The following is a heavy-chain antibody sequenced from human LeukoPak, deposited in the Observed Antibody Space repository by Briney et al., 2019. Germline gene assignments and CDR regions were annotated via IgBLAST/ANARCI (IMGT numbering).Heavy chain of an antibody. CDR3: AKDGGYYDSSGYYGY. Sequence: PGRSLRLSCAASGFTFSSYGMHWARQAPGKGLEWVAVISYDGSNKYYADSVKGRFTISRDNSKNTLYLQMNSLRAEDTAVYYCAKDGGYYDSSGYYGYWGQGTLVTVSS. CDR2: ISYDGSNK. J-gene: IGHJ4*02. V-gene: IGHV3-30*18. CDR1: GFTFSSYG. D-gene: IGHD3-22*01.